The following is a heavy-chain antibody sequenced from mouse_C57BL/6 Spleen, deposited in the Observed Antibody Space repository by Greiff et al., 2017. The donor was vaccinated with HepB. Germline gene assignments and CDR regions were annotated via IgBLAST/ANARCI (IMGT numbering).Heavy chain of an antibody. CDR2: IDPEDGDT. CDR3: TTLYYGNPAWFAY. D-gene: IGHD2-1*01. V-gene: IGHV14-1*01. J-gene: IGHJ3*01. Sequence: EVKLMESGAELVRPGASVKLSCTASGFNIKDYYMHWVKQRPEQGLEWIGRIDPEDGDTEYAPKFQGKATMTADTSSNTAYLQLSSLTSEDTAVYYCTTLYYGNPAWFAYWGQGTLVTVSA. CDR1: GFNIKDYY.